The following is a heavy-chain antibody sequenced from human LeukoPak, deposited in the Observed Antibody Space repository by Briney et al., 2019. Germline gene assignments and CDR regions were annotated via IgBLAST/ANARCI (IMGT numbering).Heavy chain of an antibody. CDR3: AKTPPSNSRIFDY. J-gene: IGHJ4*02. CDR1: GFPFSRHA. CDR2: ISGSGGST. Sequence: GGSLRLSCAASGFPFSRHAIHWVRQAPGKGLEWVSAISGSGGSTYYADSVKGRFTISRDNSKNTLYLQMNSLRAEDTAVYYCAKTPPSNSRIFDYWGQGTLVTVSS. V-gene: IGHV3-23*01. D-gene: IGHD4-23*01.